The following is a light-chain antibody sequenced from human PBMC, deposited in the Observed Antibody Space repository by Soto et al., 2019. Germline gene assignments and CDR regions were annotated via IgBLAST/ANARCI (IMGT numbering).Light chain of an antibody. V-gene: IGKV1-39*01. Sequence: DIQMTQCPSSLSASVGDRVTITCQASQDISNYLNWYQQKPGKAPKLLIYAASSLQSGVPSRFSGSGSGTDFTLTISSLQPEDFATYYCQQSYSTPPTFGQGTKVDIK. CDR1: QDISNY. CDR3: QQSYSTPPT. CDR2: AAS. J-gene: IGKJ1*01.